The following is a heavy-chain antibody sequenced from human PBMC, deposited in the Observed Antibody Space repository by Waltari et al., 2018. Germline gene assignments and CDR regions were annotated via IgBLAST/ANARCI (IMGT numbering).Heavy chain of an antibody. D-gene: IGHD3-9*01. V-gene: IGHV3-74*01. CDR2: INSDWDTI. CDR1: GFTFSSYW. CDR3: ASAYYDILD. J-gene: IGHJ4*02. Sequence: EVQLEESGGGLVQPGGSLRLSCAASGFTFSSYWMHWVRQAPGKGLVWFSRINSDWDTISYADSVKCRVTISRDNAKNTLYLQMNSLSAEDTAVYYCASAYYDILDWGQGTLVTVSS.